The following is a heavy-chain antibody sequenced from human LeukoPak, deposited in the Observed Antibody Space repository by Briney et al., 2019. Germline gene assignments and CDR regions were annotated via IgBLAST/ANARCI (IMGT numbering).Heavy chain of an antibody. D-gene: IGHD6-25*01. CDR2: IYHSGST. CDR3: AKTHDRKYSSDDY. Sequence: SETLSLTCTVSGYSISSGYYWGWIRQPPGKGLEWIGSIYHSGSTYYNPSLKSRVTISVDTSKNQFSLKLSSVTAADTAVYYCAKTHDRKYSSDDYWGQGTLVTVSS. V-gene: IGHV4-38-2*02. J-gene: IGHJ4*02. CDR1: GYSISSGYY.